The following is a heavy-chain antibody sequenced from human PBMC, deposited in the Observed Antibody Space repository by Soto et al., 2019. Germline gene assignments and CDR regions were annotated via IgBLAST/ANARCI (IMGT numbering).Heavy chain of an antibody. CDR3: VRVRRQGGTWHNSYCMDV. CDR2: IVVGSGNT. J-gene: IGHJ6*02. CDR1: GFTFTSSA. D-gene: IGHD1-1*01. Sequence: SVKVSCKASGFTFTSSAVQWVRQARGQRLEWIGWIVVGSGNTNYAQKFQERVTITRDMSTSTAYMELSSLRSEDTAVYYCVRVRRQGGTWHNSYCMDVWGQGTPVTVSS. V-gene: IGHV1-58*01.